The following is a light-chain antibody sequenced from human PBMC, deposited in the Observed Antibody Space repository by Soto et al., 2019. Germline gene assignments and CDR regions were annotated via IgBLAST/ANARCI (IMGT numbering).Light chain of an antibody. CDR1: QSVSNNY. Sequence: EVVLTQSPGTLSLSPGERATLSCRASQSVSNNYFAWYQQKPGQPPRLLIFGSSDRATGILHRFSGSGSGTEFTITNRRLEPEDFAVYYCQQNGSSPPYTFGQGTKLEIK. CDR2: GSS. J-gene: IGKJ2*01. V-gene: IGKV3-20*01. CDR3: QQNGSSPPYT.